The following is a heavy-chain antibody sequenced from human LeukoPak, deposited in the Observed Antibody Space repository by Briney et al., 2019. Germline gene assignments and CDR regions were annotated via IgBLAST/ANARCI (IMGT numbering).Heavy chain of an antibody. V-gene: IGHV4-34*01. J-gene: IGHJ5*02. D-gene: IGHD3-3*01. CDR3: ARDRFLEWLGTWFDP. CDR1: GGSFSGYY. CDR2: INHSGST. Sequence: SETLSLTCAVYGGSFSGYYWSWIRQPPGKGLEWIGEINHSGSTNYNPSLKSRVTMSVDTSKNQFSLKLSSVTAADTAVYYCARDRFLEWLGTWFDPWGQGTLVTASS.